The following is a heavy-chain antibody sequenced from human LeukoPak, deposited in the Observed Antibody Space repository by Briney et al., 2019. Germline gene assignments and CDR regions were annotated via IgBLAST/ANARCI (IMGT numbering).Heavy chain of an antibody. CDR1: GFTFSNHW. Sequence: GGSLRLSCAASGFTFSNHWMSWVRQAPGKGPEWVATIQQEGSEIYYVDSVKGRFTISRDNAKNSVYLQMNSLRADDTAVYYCARDRDSGDYTAAPGDYWGQGTLVTVSS. V-gene: IGHV3-7*01. J-gene: IGHJ4*02. CDR2: IQQEGSEI. D-gene: IGHD4-17*01. CDR3: ARDRDSGDYTAAPGDY.